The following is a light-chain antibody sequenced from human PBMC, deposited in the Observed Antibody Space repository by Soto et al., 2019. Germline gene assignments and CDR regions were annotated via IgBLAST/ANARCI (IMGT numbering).Light chain of an antibody. CDR2: GAS. CDR1: QSVSSSY. CDR3: QQYGSSPLT. V-gene: IGKV3-20*01. Sequence: ELVLTQSPGTLSLSPGERATLSCRASQSVSSSYLAWYQQKPGQAPRLLIYGASSRATGIPDRFSGSGSGTDFTLTISRLEPEDCAVYYCQQYGSSPLTCGGGTKVEIK. J-gene: IGKJ4*01.